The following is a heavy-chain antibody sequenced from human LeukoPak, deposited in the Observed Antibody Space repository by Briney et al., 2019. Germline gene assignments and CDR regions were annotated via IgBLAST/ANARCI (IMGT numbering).Heavy chain of an antibody. CDR1: GGTFSSYA. CDR2: IIPILGIA. V-gene: IGHV1-69*04. D-gene: IGHD3-22*01. CDR3: ATSYSRSSSGYYYLLDY. J-gene: IGHJ4*02. Sequence: ASVKVSCKASGGTFSSYAISGVRQAPGQGLEWRGGIIPILGIANYAQKVHVRVTFTASKSTSTAYMELSSLSSEDTDVYYCATSYSRSSSGYYYLLDYWGQGTLVTVSS.